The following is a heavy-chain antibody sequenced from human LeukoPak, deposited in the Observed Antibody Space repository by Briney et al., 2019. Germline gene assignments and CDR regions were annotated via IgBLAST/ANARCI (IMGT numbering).Heavy chain of an antibody. D-gene: IGHD2-2*01. CDR2: FYTSGTT. CDR3: ARDLAYASVR. CDR1: GGSISGGSYY. V-gene: IGHV4-61*09. Sequence: PSETLSLTCTVSGGSISGGSYYWSWIRQPAGKGLEWIGHFYTSGTTRYNPSVASQVTISIDSSKNQFSLKLSSVTAADTAVYYCARDLAYASVRWGQGTLVTVSA. J-gene: IGHJ4*02.